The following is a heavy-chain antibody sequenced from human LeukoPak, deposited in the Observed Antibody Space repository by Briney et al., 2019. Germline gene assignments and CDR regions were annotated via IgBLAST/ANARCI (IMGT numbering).Heavy chain of an antibody. D-gene: IGHD5-18*01. CDR1: GYTFTGYY. J-gene: IGHJ3*02. CDR2: INPNSGGT. Sequence: ASVKVSCKASGYTFTGYYMHWVRQAPGQGLEWMGWINPNSGGTNYAQKFQGRVTMTRDTSISTAYMELSRLRSDDTAVYYCARAEGYSYGLAAFDIWGQGTMVTVSS. CDR3: ARAEGYSYGLAAFDI. V-gene: IGHV1-2*02.